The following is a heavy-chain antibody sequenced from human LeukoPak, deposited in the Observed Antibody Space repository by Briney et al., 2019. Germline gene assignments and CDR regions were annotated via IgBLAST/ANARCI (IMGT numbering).Heavy chain of an antibody. Sequence: GRSLRLSCAASGFTFCSYAMHWVRQAPGKGLEWVAVISYDGSNKYYADSVKGRFTISRDNSKNTLYLQMNSLRAEDTAVYYCARGRFGELYDAFDIWGQGTMVTVSS. CDR2: ISYDGSNK. V-gene: IGHV3-30-3*01. CDR3: ARGRFGELYDAFDI. D-gene: IGHD3-10*01. CDR1: GFTFCSYA. J-gene: IGHJ3*02.